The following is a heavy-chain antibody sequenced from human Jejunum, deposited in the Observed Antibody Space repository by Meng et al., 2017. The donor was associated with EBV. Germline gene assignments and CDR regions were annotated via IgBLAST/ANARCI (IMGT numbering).Heavy chain of an antibody. Sequence: EGRLVESGDGLVQPGASLRLSCAASGFTLSSYWMHWVRQAPGKGLVWFSRINSDGSKTNYADSVKGRFTISRDIAKNTLYLQLNSLRADDTAVYYCVRGPPPDTWGQGTLVTVSS. CDR3: VRGPPPDT. CDR1: GFTLSSYW. V-gene: IGHV3-74*01. CDR2: INSDGSKT. J-gene: IGHJ5*02.